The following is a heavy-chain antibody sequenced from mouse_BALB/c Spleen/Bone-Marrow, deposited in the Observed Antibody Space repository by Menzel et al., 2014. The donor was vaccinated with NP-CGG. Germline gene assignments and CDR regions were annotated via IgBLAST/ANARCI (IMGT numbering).Heavy chain of an antibody. CDR3: VRGSIYSHGNTYYVMDY. J-gene: IGHJ4*01. V-gene: IGHV5-17*02. CDR1: GFTFSSFG. CDR2: MNSGSSTI. Sequence: EVMLVESGGGLVQPGGSRKLSCAASGFTFSSFGMHWVRQAPEKGLEWVAYMNSGSSTIFYADTVRGRFTISRDNPKNILFLQMTSLRSEDTAMYYCVRGSIYSHGNTYYVMDYWGQGTSVTVSS. D-gene: IGHD1-1*01.